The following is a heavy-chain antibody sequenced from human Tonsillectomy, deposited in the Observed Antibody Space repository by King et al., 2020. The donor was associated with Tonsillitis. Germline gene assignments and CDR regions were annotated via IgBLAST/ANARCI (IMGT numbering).Heavy chain of an antibody. Sequence: VQLVESGGGVVQPGRSLRLSCAASGFTFSTYGMHWVRQAPGKGLEWVAVISYDGTNKYYADSVKGRFTISRDNSKNTLYLQMNSLRAEDTAVYYCARDLRSTTPADYWGQGMLVTVSS. J-gene: IGHJ4*02. V-gene: IGHV3-33*05. CDR2: ISYDGTNK. CDR1: GFTFSTYG. CDR3: ARDLRSTTPADY. D-gene: IGHD1-26*01.